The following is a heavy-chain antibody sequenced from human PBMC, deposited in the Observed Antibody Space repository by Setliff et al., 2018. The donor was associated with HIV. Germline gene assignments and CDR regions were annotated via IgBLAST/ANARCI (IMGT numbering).Heavy chain of an antibody. CDR2: IYHSGGT. J-gene: IGHJ5*02. CDR3: VRYMSKIDWFDP. CDR1: GYSISSGYY. V-gene: IGHV4-38-2*01. D-gene: IGHD1-20*01. Sequence: SETLSLTCAVSGYSISSGYYWGWIRQPPGRGLEWIGNIYHSGGTHYNPSLKSRVSMSVDTSKNQFSLKLTSVTAADTAVYYCVRYMSKIDWFDPWGQGTLVTVSS.